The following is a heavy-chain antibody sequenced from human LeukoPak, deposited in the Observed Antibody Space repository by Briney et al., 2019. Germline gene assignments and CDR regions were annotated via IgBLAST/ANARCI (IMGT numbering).Heavy chain of an antibody. Sequence: SETLSLTCAVYGGSFSGYYWSWIRQPPGKGLEWIGEINHSGSTNYNPSLKSRVTISVDTSKNQFSLKLSSVTAADTAVYYCARGAYYYGSGSYFWPTHNWFDPWGQGTLVTVSS. CDR3: ARGAYYYGSGSYFWPTHNWFDP. V-gene: IGHV4-34*01. CDR1: GGSFSGYY. J-gene: IGHJ5*02. D-gene: IGHD3-10*01. CDR2: INHSGST.